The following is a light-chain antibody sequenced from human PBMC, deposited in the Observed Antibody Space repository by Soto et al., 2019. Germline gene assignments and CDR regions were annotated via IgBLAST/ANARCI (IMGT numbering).Light chain of an antibody. V-gene: IGKV1-39*01. CDR1: QNMGTY. J-gene: IGKJ4*01. CDR3: QQSFSTPLS. CDR2: TAS. Sequence: DIQMTQSPTALSASVGDRVTITCRASQNMGTYLNWYQQKPGRAPNLLIYTASDLQTGVPSRFSGSGSGTDFTLTISSLQPEDFATYFCQQSFSTPLSFGGGTNVEI.